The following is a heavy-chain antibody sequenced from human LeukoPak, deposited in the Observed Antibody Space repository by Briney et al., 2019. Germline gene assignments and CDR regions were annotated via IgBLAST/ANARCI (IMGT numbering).Heavy chain of an antibody. V-gene: IGHV3-74*01. CDR2: ISSDGSIT. CDR3: ARGSASTAYFDY. D-gene: IGHD6-6*01. CDR1: GFTFSSFW. Sequence: GGSLRLSCAASGFTFSSFWMHWVRHAPGKGLVWVSRISSDGSITSYADSVKGRFTISRDNAKNTLYLQMNSLRAEDTAVYYCARGSASTAYFDYWGQGTLVTVSS. J-gene: IGHJ4*02.